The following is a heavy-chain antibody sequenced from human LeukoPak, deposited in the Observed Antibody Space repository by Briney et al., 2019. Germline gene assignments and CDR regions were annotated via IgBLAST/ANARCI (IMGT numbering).Heavy chain of an antibody. Sequence: PSETLSLTCTVSGGSISSGGYYWSWLRQHPGTGLEWVGYIYYSGSTYYNPSLKSRVTISVDTSKNQFSLKLSSVTAADTAVYYCARDLEGSLDYWGQGTLVTVSS. V-gene: IGHV4-31*03. D-gene: IGHD3-3*01. CDR1: GGSISSGGYY. CDR2: IYYSGST. CDR3: ARDLEGSLDY. J-gene: IGHJ4*02.